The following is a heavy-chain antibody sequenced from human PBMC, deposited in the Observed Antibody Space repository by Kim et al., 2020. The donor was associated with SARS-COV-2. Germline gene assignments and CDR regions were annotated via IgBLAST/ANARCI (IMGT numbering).Heavy chain of an antibody. V-gene: IGHV5-51*01. CDR3: ASSTKLGLKVGAGPWPDAFDI. CDR2: IYPGDSDT. D-gene: IGHD1-26*01. Sequence: GESLKISCKGSGYSFTSYWIGWVRQMPGKGLEWMGIIYPGDSDTRYSPSFQGQVTISADKSISTAYLQWSSLKASDTAMYYCASSTKLGLKVGAGPWPDAFDIWGQGTMVTVSS. J-gene: IGHJ3*02. CDR1: GYSFTSYW.